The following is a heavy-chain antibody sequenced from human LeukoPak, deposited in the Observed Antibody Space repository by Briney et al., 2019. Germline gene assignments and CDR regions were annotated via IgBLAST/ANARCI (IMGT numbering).Heavy chain of an antibody. V-gene: IGHV3-15*01. J-gene: IGHJ4*02. CDR1: GFTFGDYV. CDR3: TTEEWELIRGYYFDY. D-gene: IGHD1-26*01. Sequence: GGSLRLSCTASGFTFGDYVMSWVRQAPGKGLEWVGRIKSKTDGGTTDYAAPVKGRFTISRDDSKNTLYLQMNSLKTEDTAVYYCTTEEWELIRGYYFDYWGQGTLVTVSS. CDR2: IKSKTDGGTT.